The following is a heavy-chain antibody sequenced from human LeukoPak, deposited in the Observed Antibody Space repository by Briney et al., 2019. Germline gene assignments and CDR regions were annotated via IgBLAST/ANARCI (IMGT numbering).Heavy chain of an antibody. V-gene: IGHV3-30-3*01. Sequence: GGSLRLSCAASGFTFSSYAMHWVRQAPGKGLEWVAVISYDGSNKYYADSVKGRFTISRDNSKNTLYLQMNSLRPEDTAVYYCAKDGPDYTTGSYLQDWGQGTLVTVSS. CDR2: ISYDGSNK. J-gene: IGHJ1*01. CDR3: AKDGPDYTTGSYLQD. D-gene: IGHD3-3*01. CDR1: GFTFSSYA.